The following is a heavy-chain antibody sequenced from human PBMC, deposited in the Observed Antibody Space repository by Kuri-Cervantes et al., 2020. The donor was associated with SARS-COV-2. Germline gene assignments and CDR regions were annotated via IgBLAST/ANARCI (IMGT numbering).Heavy chain of an antibody. Sequence: GESLKISCAASGFTFSGHWIHWVRQAPGKGLVWVSRINSDGSSTSYADSVKGRFTISRDNAKNTLYLQMNSLRAEDTAVYYCAKGYCSGGSCYSMNYYYYGMDVWGQGTTVTVSS. J-gene: IGHJ6*02. V-gene: IGHV3-74*01. CDR1: GFTFSGHW. D-gene: IGHD2-15*01. CDR3: AKGYCSGGSCYSMNYYYYGMDV. CDR2: INSDGSST.